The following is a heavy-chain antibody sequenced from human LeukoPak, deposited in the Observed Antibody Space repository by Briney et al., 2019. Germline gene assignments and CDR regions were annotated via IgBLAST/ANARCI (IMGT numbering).Heavy chain of an antibody. CDR2: IYPGESQI. CDR1: GYSFTTYW. CDR3: ARHFSVDSTSSHFDY. V-gene: IGHV5-51*01. D-gene: IGHD2-2*01. J-gene: IGHJ4*02. Sequence: PGGSLKISCKASGYSFTTYWIGWVRQLPGKGLEWVGFIYPGESQIRNSPSFQGQVTISADKSISTAYLQWSSLKASDTAMYYCARHFSVDSTSSHFDYWGQGTWVTVSS.